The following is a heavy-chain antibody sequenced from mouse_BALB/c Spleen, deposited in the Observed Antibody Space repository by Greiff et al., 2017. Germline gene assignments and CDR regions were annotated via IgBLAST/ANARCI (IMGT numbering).Heavy chain of an antibody. CDR3: AREGDGYY. Sequence: EVQVVESGGGLVKPGGSLKLSCAASGFTFSSYAMSWVRQTPEKRLEWVASISSGGSTYYPDSVKGRFTISRDNARNILYLQMSSLRSEDTAMYYCAREGDGYYWGQGTTLTVSS. CDR1: GFTFSSYA. D-gene: IGHD2-3*01. J-gene: IGHJ2*01. V-gene: IGHV5-6-5*01. CDR2: ISSGGST.